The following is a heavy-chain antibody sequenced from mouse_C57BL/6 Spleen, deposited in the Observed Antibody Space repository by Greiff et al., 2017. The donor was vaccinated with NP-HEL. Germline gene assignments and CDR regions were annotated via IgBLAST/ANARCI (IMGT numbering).Heavy chain of an antibody. V-gene: IGHV1-69*01. CDR3: AREGGYDGYSLAMDY. J-gene: IGHJ4*01. D-gene: IGHD2-3*01. CDR2: IDPSDSYT. Sequence: QVQLQQPGAELVMPGASVKLSCKASGYTFTSYWMHWVKQRPGQGLEWIGEIDPSDSYTNYNQKFKGKSTLTVDKSSSTAYMQLSSLTSEDSAIYYCAREGGYDGYSLAMDYWGQGTSVTVSS. CDR1: GYTFTSYW.